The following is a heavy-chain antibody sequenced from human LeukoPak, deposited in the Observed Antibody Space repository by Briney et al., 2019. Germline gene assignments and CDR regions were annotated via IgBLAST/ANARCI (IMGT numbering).Heavy chain of an antibody. D-gene: IGHD4-17*01. CDR1: GFTFSSYA. J-gene: IGHJ4*02. Sequence: PGGSLRLTCAASGFTFSSYAMHWVRQAPGKGLEWVAVISYDGSNKYYADSVKGRFTISRDNSKNTLYLQMNSLRAEDTAVYYCASGTVTLLSSLDYWGQGTLVTVSS. CDR3: ASGTVTLLSSLDY. CDR2: ISYDGSNK. V-gene: IGHV3-30-3*01.